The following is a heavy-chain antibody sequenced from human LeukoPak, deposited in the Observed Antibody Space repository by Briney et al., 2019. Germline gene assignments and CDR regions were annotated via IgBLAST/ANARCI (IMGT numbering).Heavy chain of an antibody. D-gene: IGHD6-13*01. CDR3: AKKSPASAAAGTFTDY. Sequence: SETLSLTCAVYGGSFSGYYWSWIRQPPGKGLEWIGEINHSGSTNYNPSLKSRVTISVDTSKNQFSLKLSSVTAADTAVYYCAKKSPASAAAGTFTDYWGQGTLVTVSS. J-gene: IGHJ4*02. CDR1: GGSFSGYY. V-gene: IGHV4-34*01. CDR2: INHSGST.